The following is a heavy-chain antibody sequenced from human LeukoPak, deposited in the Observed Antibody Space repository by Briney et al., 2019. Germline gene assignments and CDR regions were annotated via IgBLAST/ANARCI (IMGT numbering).Heavy chain of an antibody. Sequence: PGGSLRLSCTTSGFTFGDYAMSWVRQAPGKGLEWVGFIRSKAYGGTTEYAASVKGRFTISRDDSKSIAYLEMNSLKTEDTAEYSCTRGYCSGGSCFRAFGIWGQGTMVTVSS. J-gene: IGHJ3*02. D-gene: IGHD2-15*01. CDR3: TRGYCSGGSCFRAFGI. V-gene: IGHV3-49*04. CDR2: IRSKAYGGTT. CDR1: GFTFGDYA.